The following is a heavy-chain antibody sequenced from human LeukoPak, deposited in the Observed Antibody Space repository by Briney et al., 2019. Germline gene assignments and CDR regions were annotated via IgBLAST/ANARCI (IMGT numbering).Heavy chain of an antibody. J-gene: IGHJ2*01. CDR1: GFTFDDYG. V-gene: IGHV3-20*04. Sequence: RPGGSLRLSCAASGFTFDDYGMSWVRQAPGEGLEWVSGINWNGGSTGYADSVKGRFTISRDNAKNSLYLQMNSLRAEDTALYYCARASEYYDSSGYYGWYFDLWGRGTLVTVSS. D-gene: IGHD3-22*01. CDR3: ARASEYYDSSGYYGWYFDL. CDR2: INWNGGST.